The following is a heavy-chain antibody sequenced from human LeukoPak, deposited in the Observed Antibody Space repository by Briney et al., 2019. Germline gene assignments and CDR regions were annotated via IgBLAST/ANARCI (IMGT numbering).Heavy chain of an antibody. CDR2: IYHSGST. V-gene: IGHV4-38-2*01. CDR1: GYSISSGHY. D-gene: IGHD1-1*01. Sequence: SETLSLTCAVSGYSISSGHYWGWIRQPPGKGLEWIGSIYHSGSTYYNPSLKSRVTISVDTSKNQFSLKLSSVTAADTAVYYCARLDDPAYWGQGTLVTVSS. J-gene: IGHJ4*02. CDR3: ARLDDPAY.